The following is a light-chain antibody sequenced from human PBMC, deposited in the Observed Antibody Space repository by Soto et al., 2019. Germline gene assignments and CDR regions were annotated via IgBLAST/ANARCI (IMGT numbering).Light chain of an antibody. V-gene: IGLV4-69*01. Sequence: QSVLTQSPSASASLGASVKLTCTLSSGHSSYAIAWHQQQPEKGPRYLMKVNSDGRHSKGDGIPDRFSGSSSGAERHLTISSLQSEDEADYYCQTWDTGIVIFGGGTKLTVL. CDR3: QTWDTGIVI. CDR1: SGHSSYA. J-gene: IGLJ2*01. CDR2: VNSDGRH.